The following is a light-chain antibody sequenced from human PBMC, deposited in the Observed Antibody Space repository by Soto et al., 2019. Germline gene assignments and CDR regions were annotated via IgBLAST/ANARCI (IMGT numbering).Light chain of an antibody. CDR2: GTS. CDR3: QSYDSSLSAWV. J-gene: IGLJ3*02. CDR1: SSNIGAGFD. Sequence: QSVLTQPPSVSGAPGQRVTISCTGSSSNIGAGFDVHWYQHLPGTAPKLLIYGTSNRPSGVPDRFSGSKSGASASLAITGFQAEDESDYYCQSYDSSLSAWVFGGGTKLTVL. V-gene: IGLV1-40*01.